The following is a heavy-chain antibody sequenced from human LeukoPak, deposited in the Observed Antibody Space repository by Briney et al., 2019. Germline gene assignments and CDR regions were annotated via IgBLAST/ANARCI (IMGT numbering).Heavy chain of an antibody. CDR2: IRHDGVNK. Sequence: PGGSLRLSCAAPGLAFSSYGMHWVRQTPGKGLEWVAFIRHDGVNKNYADSVKGRFTISRDNSKNTLYLQMNSLRVEDTAVYFCARIPSTGLTLDFDYWGQGTLVTVSS. CDR3: ARIPSTGLTLDFDY. D-gene: IGHD1-14*01. CDR1: GLAFSSYG. J-gene: IGHJ4*02. V-gene: IGHV3-30*02.